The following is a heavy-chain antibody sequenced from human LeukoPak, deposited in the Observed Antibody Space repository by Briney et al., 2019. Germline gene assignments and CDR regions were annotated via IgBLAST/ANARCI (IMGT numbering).Heavy chain of an antibody. CDR1: GFTFSSYE. J-gene: IGHJ4*02. CDR3: ARVQKDYYDSSGYLSY. D-gene: IGHD3-22*01. V-gene: IGHV3-48*03. CDR2: ISSSGSTM. Sequence: GGSLRLSCAASGFTFSSYEMNWVRQAPGKGLEWVSYISSSGSTMYYADSVKGRFTISRDNAKNSLYLQMNSLRAEDTAVYYCARVQKDYYDSSGYLSYWGQGTLVTVSS.